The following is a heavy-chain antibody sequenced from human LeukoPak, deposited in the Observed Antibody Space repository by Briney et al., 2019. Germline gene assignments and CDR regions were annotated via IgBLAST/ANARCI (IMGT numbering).Heavy chain of an antibody. D-gene: IGHD3-22*01. CDR3: ARGTHGSGYYLEDY. CDR1: GYTFTSYD. CDR2: MNPNSGDT. V-gene: IGHV1-8*03. Sequence: GASVKVSCKASGYTFTSYDINWVRQATGQGLEWMGWMNPNSGDTGYAQKFQGRVTITRNTSISTAYMELSSLRSEDTAVYYCARGTHGSGYYLEDYWGQGTLVTVSS. J-gene: IGHJ4*02.